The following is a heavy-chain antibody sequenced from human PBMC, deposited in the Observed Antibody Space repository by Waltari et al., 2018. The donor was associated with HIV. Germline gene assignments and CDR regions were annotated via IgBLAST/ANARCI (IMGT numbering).Heavy chain of an antibody. J-gene: IGHJ6*02. D-gene: IGHD6-19*01. CDR2: IKQDGSEK. V-gene: IGHV3-7*01. CDR1: GFTFSSYW. Sequence: EVQLVESGGGLVQPGGSLRLSCAASGFTFSSYWMSWVRQAPGKGLVWVANIKQDGSEKYYVDSVKGRFTISRDNAKNSLYLQMNSLRAEDTAVYYCARDLENSRYSSGWTPNYGMDVWGQGTTVTVSS. CDR3: ARDLENSRYSSGWTPNYGMDV.